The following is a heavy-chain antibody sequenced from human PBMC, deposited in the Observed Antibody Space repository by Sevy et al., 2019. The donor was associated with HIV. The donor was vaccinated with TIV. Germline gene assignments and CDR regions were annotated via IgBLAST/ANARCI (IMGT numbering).Heavy chain of an antibody. D-gene: IGHD3-10*01. V-gene: IGHV3-23*01. CDR1: GFTFSSYA. Sequence: GESLKISCAASGFTFSSYAMSWVRQAPGKGLEWVSAISGSGGSTYYADSVKGRFTISRDNSKNTLYLQMNSLRAEDTAVYYCARDRPGGYYGSGSYYNVWYFDYWGQGTLVTVSS. CDR2: ISGSGGST. J-gene: IGHJ4*02. CDR3: ARDRPGGYYGSGSYYNVWYFDY.